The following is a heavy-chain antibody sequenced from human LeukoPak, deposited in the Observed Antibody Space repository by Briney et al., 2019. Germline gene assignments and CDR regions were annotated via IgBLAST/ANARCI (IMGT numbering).Heavy chain of an antibody. CDR3: ARDRCSGGSCYLDY. V-gene: IGHV3-48*02. CDR2: IDSSNSPI. CDR1: GLTFSTYN. Sequence: PGGSLRLSCAASGLTFSTYNMNWVRQAPGKGLEWVSYIDSSNSPIYYADSAKGRFTISRDNGKNSLYLQMNSLRDEDTAVYYCARDRCSGGSCYLDYWGQGTLVTVSS. D-gene: IGHD2-15*01. J-gene: IGHJ4*02.